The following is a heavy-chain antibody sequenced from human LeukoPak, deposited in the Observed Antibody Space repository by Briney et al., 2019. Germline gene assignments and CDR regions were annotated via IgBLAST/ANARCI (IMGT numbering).Heavy chain of an antibody. D-gene: IGHD3-3*01. V-gene: IGHV3-7*01. Sequence: PGGSLRLSCAASGFTFSSYWMSWVRQAPGKGLEWVANIKQDGSEKYYVDSVKGRFTISRDNAKNSLYLQMNSLRGEDTAVYYCARGVIFGVVISFDYWGQRTLVTVSS. J-gene: IGHJ4*02. CDR3: ARGVIFGVVISFDY. CDR2: IKQDGSEK. CDR1: GFTFSSYW.